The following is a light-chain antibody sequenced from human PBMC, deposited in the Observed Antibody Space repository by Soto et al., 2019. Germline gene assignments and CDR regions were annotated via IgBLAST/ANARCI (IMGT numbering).Light chain of an antibody. J-gene: IGLJ1*01. V-gene: IGLV2-14*03. CDR3: SSYTNSSPFYV. Sequence: QSALTQPASVSGSPGQSITISCTGTSSDVGGYNFVSWYQQHPGKAPKLMIYDVSNRPSGVSNRFSGSKSGNTASLTISGLHAEDEAAYYCSSYTNSSPFYVFGPGTKLTVL. CDR2: DVS. CDR1: SSDVGGYNF.